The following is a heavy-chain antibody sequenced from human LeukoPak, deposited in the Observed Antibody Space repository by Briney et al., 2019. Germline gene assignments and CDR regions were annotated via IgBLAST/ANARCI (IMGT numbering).Heavy chain of an antibody. D-gene: IGHD3-9*01. CDR2: ISSNGGST. Sequence: GGSLRLSCSASGFTFSSYGMHWVRQAPGKGLEYVSAISSNGGSTYYADSVKGRFTISRDNSKNTLYHQMTSLRAEDTAVYYCVKGGYDILTGYTSVDYWGQGTLVTVSP. CDR1: GFTFSSYG. CDR3: VKGGYDILTGYTSVDY. J-gene: IGHJ4*02. V-gene: IGHV3-64D*09.